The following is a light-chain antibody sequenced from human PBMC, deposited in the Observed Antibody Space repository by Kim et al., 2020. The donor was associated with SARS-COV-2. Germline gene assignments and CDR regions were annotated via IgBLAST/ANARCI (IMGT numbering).Light chain of an antibody. Sequence: DIQMTQSPSSLSASVGDRVTITCRASEGISTYLAWFQQKPGKAPKSLIYAASSLKSGVPSKFSGSGSGTEFTLTISSLQPEDFATYYCQQYKSCPLTFGGGNKVDIK. CDR2: AAS. CDR3: QQYKSCPLT. J-gene: IGKJ4*01. V-gene: IGKV1-16*02. CDR1: EGISTY.